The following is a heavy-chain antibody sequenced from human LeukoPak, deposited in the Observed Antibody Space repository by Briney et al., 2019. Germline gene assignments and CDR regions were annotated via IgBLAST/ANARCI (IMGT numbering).Heavy chain of an antibody. V-gene: IGHV5-51*01. CDR1: GYSFTSYW. J-gene: IGHJ4*02. D-gene: IGHD2-8*01. CDR2: IYPGDSDT. Sequence: GESLKISCKGSGYSFTSYWIGWVRQMPGKGLEWMGIIYPGDSDTRYSPSFQGQVTISADESISTAYLQWSSLKASDTAMYYCARQTNPRYSYFDYWGQGTLVTVSS. CDR3: ARQTNPRYSYFDY.